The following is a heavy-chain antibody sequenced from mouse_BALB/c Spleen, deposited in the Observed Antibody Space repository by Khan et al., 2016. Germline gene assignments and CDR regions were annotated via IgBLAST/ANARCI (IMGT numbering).Heavy chain of an antibody. Sequence: LVKTGASVKISCKASGYSFTGYYMHWVKQSHGKSLEWIGYITSYNGATSYNQKFKGKATFTVDTSSITAYMQFNSLTSEDSAVYDCASPYGSSYVGCAYWGQGTLVTVSA. J-gene: IGHJ3*01. CDR1: GYSFTGYY. CDR2: ITSYNGAT. D-gene: IGHD1-1*01. CDR3: ASPYGSSYVGCAY. V-gene: IGHV1S34*01.